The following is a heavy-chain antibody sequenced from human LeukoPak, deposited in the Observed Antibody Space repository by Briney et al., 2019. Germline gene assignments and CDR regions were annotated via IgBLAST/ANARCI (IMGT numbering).Heavy chain of an antibody. Sequence: PGRSLRLSCAASGFTFSSYAMHWVRQAPGKGLEWVAVISYDGSNKYYADSVKGRFTISRDNSKNTLYLQMNSLRAEDTAVYYCARDRLWFGDLFGDAFDIWGQGTMVTVST. V-gene: IGHV3-30-3*01. CDR1: GFTFSSYA. J-gene: IGHJ3*02. CDR3: ARDRLWFGDLFGDAFDI. D-gene: IGHD3-10*01. CDR2: ISYDGSNK.